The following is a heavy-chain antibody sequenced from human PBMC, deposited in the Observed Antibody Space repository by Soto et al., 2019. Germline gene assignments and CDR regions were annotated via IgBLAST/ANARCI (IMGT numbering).Heavy chain of an antibody. CDR2: INPSGGST. CDR3: ARQTGVDSGYDYFFDY. V-gene: IGHV1-46*03. CDR1: GYTFTSYY. D-gene: IGHD5-12*01. J-gene: IGHJ4*02. Sequence: ASVKVSCKASGYTFTSYYMHWVRQAPGQGLEWMGIINPSGGSTSYAQKFQGRVTMTRDTSTSTVYMELSSLRSEDTAVYYCARQTGVDSGYDYFFDYWGQGTLVTVSS.